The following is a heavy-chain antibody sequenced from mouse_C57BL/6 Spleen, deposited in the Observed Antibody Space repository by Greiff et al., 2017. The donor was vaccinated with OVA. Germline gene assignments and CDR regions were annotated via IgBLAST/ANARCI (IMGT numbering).Heavy chain of an antibody. D-gene: IGHD2-4*01. Sequence: DVMLVESGGGLVQPKGSLKLSCAASGFSFNTYAMNWVRQAPGQGLEWVARIRSKSNNYATYYADSVKDRFTISRDDSESMLYLQMNNLKTEDTAMYYCVRSYDYDAWFAYWGQGTLVTVSA. CDR1: GFSFNTYA. CDR3: VRSYDYDAWFAY. V-gene: IGHV10-1*01. CDR2: IRSKSNNYAT. J-gene: IGHJ3*01.